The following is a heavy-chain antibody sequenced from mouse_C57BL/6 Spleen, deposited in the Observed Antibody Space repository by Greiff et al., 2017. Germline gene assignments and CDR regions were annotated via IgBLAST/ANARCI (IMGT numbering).Heavy chain of an antibody. Sequence: QVQLKESGPELVKPGASVKISCKASGYAFSSSWMNWVKERPGKGLEWIGRIYPGDGDTNYTGKFQGKATLTADKSSSTAFLQLSSLTSEDSVVYFCARPTRQLRLPYMDCWGQGTSVTESS. D-gene: IGHD3-2*02. CDR2: IYPGDGDT. J-gene: IGHJ4*01. CDR3: ARPTRQLRLPYMDC. CDR1: GYAFSSSW. V-gene: IGHV1-82*01.